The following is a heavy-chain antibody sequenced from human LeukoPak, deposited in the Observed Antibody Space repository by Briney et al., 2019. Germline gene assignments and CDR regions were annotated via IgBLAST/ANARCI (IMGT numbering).Heavy chain of an antibody. CDR3: AKGSGWGSPVDY. V-gene: IGHV4-59*12. CDR2: IYYSGST. CDR1: GGSISSYY. Sequence: PSETLSLTCTVSGGSISSYYWSWIRQPPGKGLEWIGYIYYSGSTNYNPSLKSRVTISVDTSKSQFSLKLSSVTAADTAVYYCAKGSGWGSPVDYWGQGPLVTVSS. D-gene: IGHD3-16*01. J-gene: IGHJ4*02.